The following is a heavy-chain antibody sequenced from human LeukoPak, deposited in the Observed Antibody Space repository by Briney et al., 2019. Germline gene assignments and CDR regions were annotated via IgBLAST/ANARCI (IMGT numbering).Heavy chain of an antibody. D-gene: IGHD6-19*01. Sequence: PGGSLRLSCAASGFTFSSYSMNWVRQAPGKGLEWVSSISSSSSYIYYADSVKGRFTISRDNAKNSLYLQMNSLRAEDTALYYCAKDSRSDSSGWYKYWGQGTLVTVSS. J-gene: IGHJ4*02. CDR1: GFTFSSYS. CDR3: AKDSRSDSSGWYKY. CDR2: ISSSSSYI. V-gene: IGHV3-21*04.